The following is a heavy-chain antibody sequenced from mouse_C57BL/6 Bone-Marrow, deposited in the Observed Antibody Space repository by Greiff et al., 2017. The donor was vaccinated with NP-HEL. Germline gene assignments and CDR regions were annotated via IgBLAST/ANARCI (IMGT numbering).Heavy chain of an antibody. CDR3: ATVVDFDY. CDR2: IYPGSGST. V-gene: IGHV1-55*01. J-gene: IGHJ2*01. Sequence: LVESGAELVKPGASVKMSCKASGYTFTSYWITWVKQRPGQGLEWIGDIYPGSGSTNYNEKFKSKATLTVDTSSSTAYMQLSSLTSEDSAVYYCATVVDFDYWGQGTTLTVSS. D-gene: IGHD1-1*01. CDR1: GYTFTSYW.